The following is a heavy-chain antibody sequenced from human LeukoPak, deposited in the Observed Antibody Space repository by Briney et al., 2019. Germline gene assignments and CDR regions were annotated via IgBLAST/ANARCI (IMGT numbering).Heavy chain of an antibody. CDR1: GGSISSSSYY. V-gene: IGHV4-39*07. Sequence: SETLSLTCTVSGGSISSSSYYWGWIRQPPGKGLEWIGSIYYSGSTYYNPSLKSRVTISVDTSKNQFSLKLSSVTVADTAVYYCAREGAFDIWGQGTMVTVSS. CDR3: AREGAFDI. CDR2: IYYSGST. J-gene: IGHJ3*02.